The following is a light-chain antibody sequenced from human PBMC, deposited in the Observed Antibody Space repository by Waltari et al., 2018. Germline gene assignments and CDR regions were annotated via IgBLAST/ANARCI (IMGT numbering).Light chain of an antibody. Sequence: QSFFTQPPSLSAAPGQKVTISCSGRTSDIGSYFVSWYQQLPGTAPKLLFYANAKRPAGTPDRFSASKCGTSATLAITGLQTGDEAHYYCGTWDSSLSTVVFGGGTKLTVL. CDR2: ANA. V-gene: IGLV1-51*01. J-gene: IGLJ3*02. CDR1: TSDIGSYF. CDR3: GTWDSSLSTVV.